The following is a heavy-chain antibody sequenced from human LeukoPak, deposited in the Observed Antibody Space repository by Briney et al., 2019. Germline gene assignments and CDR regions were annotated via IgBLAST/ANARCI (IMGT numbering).Heavy chain of an antibody. D-gene: IGHD3-10*01. Sequence: PSETLSLTCAVSGGSISSGGYSWSWIRQPPGKGLEWIGYIYYSGSTYYNPSLKSRVTISVDTSKNQFSLKLSSVTAADTAVYYCARGRYWQGSGSYYTAWRLYFDYWGQGTLVTVSS. CDR1: GGSISSGGYS. CDR2: IYYSGST. CDR3: ARGRYWQGSGSYYTAWRLYFDY. V-gene: IGHV4-30-4*07. J-gene: IGHJ4*02.